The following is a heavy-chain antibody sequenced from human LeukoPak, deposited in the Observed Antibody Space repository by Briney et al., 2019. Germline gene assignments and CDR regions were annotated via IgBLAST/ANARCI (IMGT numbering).Heavy chain of an antibody. CDR2: IYHSGST. V-gene: IGHV4-38-2*02. J-gene: IGHJ4*02. Sequence: SETLSLTCTVSGYSISSGYYWGWIRQPPGKGLEWIGTIYHSGSTYYNPSLKSRVTISVDTSKNQFSLKLSSVTAADTAVYYCASDVITDSSGLSSDYWGQGTLVTVSS. D-gene: IGHD3-22*01. CDR3: ASDVITDSSGLSSDY. CDR1: GYSISSGYY.